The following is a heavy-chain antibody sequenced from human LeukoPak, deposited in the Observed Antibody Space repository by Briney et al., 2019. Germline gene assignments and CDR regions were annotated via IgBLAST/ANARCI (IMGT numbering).Heavy chain of an antibody. CDR1: SDSISSSSNY. J-gene: IGHJ4*02. D-gene: IGHD5-24*01. CDR2: IYYSGHT. V-gene: IGHV4-39*01. Sequence: SETRSLTCTVSSDSISSSSNYWAWVRQSPGKGLEWIGAIYYSGHTYYNPSLKSRITMSVDTSKNQFSLKVSYVTAADTAVYYCARHEEEDGYNAKTIDYWGQGTLVTVYS. CDR3: ARHEEEDGYNAKTIDY.